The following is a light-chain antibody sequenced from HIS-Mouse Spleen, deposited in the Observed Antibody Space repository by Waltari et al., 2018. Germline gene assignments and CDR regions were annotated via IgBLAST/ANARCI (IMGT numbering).Light chain of an antibody. J-gene: IGLJ3*02. V-gene: IGLV2-23*01. CDR1: RRHGWSYNL. CDR2: EGS. Sequence: QSALTQPASVSGSPGQSITISCTGTRRHGWSYNLFSWYQQHPGKAPKLMIYEGSKRPSGVSNRFSGSKSGNTASLTISGLQAEDEADYYCCSYAGSSTWVFGGGTKLTVL. CDR3: CSYAGSSTWV.